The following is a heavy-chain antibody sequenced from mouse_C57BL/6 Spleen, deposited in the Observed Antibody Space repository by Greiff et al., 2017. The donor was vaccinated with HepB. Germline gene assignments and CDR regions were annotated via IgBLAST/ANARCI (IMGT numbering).Heavy chain of an antibody. Sequence: VQLQESGPGLVAPSQSLSITCTVSGFSLTSYGVDWVRQSPGKGLEWLGVIWGVGSTKYNSALKSRLSISKDNSKSQVFLKMNSLQTDDTAMYYCAVTTVVEGAWFAYWGQGTLVTVSA. CDR1: GFSLTSYG. CDR2: IWGVGST. J-gene: IGHJ3*01. D-gene: IGHD1-1*01. CDR3: AVTTVVEGAWFAY. V-gene: IGHV2-6*01.